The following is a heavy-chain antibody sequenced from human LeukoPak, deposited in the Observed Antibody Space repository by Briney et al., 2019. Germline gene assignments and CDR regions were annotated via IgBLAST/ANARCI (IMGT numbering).Heavy chain of an antibody. CDR3: ARGGGGFCSSTSCYYNWFDP. V-gene: IGHV3-7*03. CDR1: GFTFSSFW. Sequence: GGSLRLSCGASGFTFSSFWMNWVRQAPGKGLGGVANKKPDGSEKYYVDSVKGRFTISRDNAKNSLYLQMNSLRAEDTAVYYCARGGGGFCSSTSCYYNWFDPWGQGTLVTVSS. CDR2: KKPDGSEK. J-gene: IGHJ5*02. D-gene: IGHD2-2*01.